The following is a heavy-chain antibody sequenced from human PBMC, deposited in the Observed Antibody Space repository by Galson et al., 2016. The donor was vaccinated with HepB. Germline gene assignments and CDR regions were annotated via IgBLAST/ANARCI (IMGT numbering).Heavy chain of an antibody. CDR2: IYSGGST. CDR1: GFTVSSNY. D-gene: IGHD4-17*01. V-gene: IGHV3-53*01. J-gene: IGHJ4*02. CDR3: ARGTYGDYGAVDY. Sequence: PRLPCAASGFTVSSNYMSWVRQAPGKGLEWVSVIYSGGSTYYADSVKGRFTISRDNSKNTLYLQMSSLRAEDTAVYYCARGTYGDYGAVDYWGQGTLVTVSS.